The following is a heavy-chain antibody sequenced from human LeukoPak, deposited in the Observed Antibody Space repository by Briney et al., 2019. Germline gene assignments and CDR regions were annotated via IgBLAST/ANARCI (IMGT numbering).Heavy chain of an antibody. CDR3: AKDMGSYSTPPGAFDI. CDR2: IKQDGSEK. Sequence: GGSLRLSCAASGFTFSSYWMSWVRQAPGKGLEWVANIKQDGSEKYYADSVKGRFTISRDNAKNSLYLQMNSLRAEDMALYYCAKDMGSYSTPPGAFDIWGQGTMVTVSS. J-gene: IGHJ3*02. V-gene: IGHV3-7*03. CDR1: GFTFSSYW. D-gene: IGHD6-13*01.